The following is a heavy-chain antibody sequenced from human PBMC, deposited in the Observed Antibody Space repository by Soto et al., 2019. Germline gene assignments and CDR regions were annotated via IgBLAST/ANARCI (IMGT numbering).Heavy chain of an antibody. Sequence: PGGSLRLSCVASGFTFDNYAMGWVRQAPGKGLEWVSAISASGENTYYADSVKGRFTISRDNSKNTLYLQMNSLTAADTAIFYCAKRKMTVGGHFDYWGQGTLVTVSS. V-gene: IGHV3-23*01. D-gene: IGHD6-19*01. J-gene: IGHJ4*02. CDR2: ISASGENT. CDR3: AKRKMTVGGHFDY. CDR1: GFTFDNYA.